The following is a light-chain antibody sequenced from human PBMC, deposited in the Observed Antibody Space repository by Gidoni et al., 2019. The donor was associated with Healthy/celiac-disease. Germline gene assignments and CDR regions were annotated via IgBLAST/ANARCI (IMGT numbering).Light chain of an antibody. J-gene: IGKJ4*01. V-gene: IGKV4-1*01. CDR3: QQYITSRPA. Sequence: DFVMTQSPESLAVSPGESATINCKSSQSVYYSPNNYNYLAWYQQRPGQPPKLLIYWASTRASGVPDRVSGSGSGTDFTLTINDQQAEDVAVYYCQQYITSRPAFXGXTRVEI. CDR1: QSVYYSPNNYNY. CDR2: WAS.